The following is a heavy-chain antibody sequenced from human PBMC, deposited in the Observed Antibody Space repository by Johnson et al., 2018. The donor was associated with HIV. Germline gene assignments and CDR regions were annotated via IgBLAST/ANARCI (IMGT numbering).Heavy chain of an antibody. D-gene: IGHD6-13*01. Sequence: QVQLVESGGGLAKPAWSPRLSCAASQFTFSSYYMTWIRQAPGKGLEWVSYISSSGSTIYYADSVKGRFTISRDDAKNSLYLQMNSLRAEDTAVYYCARMHSSSRINSAFDIWGQGTMVTVSS. J-gene: IGHJ3*02. CDR1: QFTFSSYY. V-gene: IGHV3-11*04. CDR2: ISSSGSTI. CDR3: ARMHSSSRINSAFDI.